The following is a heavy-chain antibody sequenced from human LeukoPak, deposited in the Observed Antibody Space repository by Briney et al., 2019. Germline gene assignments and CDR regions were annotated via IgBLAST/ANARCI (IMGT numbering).Heavy chain of an antibody. CDR2: IYSGGST. V-gene: IGHV3-53*01. J-gene: IGHJ4*02. CDR1: GFTVSSNY. D-gene: IGHD3-22*01. Sequence: PGGSLRLSCAASGFTVSSNYMSWVRQAPGKGLEWVSVIYSGGSTYYADSVKGRFTISRDNSKNTLYLQMNSLGAEDTAVYYCARVSYDSSGYYFDYWGQGTLVTVSS. CDR3: ARVSYDSSGYYFDY.